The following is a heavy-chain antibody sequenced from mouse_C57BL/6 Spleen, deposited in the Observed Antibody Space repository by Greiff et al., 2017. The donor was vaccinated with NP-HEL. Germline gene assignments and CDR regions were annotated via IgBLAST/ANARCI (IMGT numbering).Heavy chain of an antibody. CDR3: ARGNPLYYYGSSYWYFDV. D-gene: IGHD1-1*01. V-gene: IGHV5-4*01. J-gene: IGHJ1*03. Sequence: VQLKESGGGLVKPGGSLKLSCAASGFTFSSYAMSWVRQTPEKRLEWVATISDGGSYTYYPDNVKGRFTISRDNAKNNLYLQMSHLKSEDTAMYYCARGNPLYYYGSSYWYFDVWGTGTTVTVSS. CDR2: ISDGGSYT. CDR1: GFTFSSYA.